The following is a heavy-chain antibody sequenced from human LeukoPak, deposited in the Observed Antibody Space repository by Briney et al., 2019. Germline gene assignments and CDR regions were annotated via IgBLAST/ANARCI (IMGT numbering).Heavy chain of an antibody. CDR1: GYTFTNYG. CDR2: ISGNNGDT. D-gene: IGHD3-22*01. J-gene: IGHJ4*02. CDR3: ARPDYYDSSGYYGNKFDY. Sequence: ASVKVSCKASGYTFTNYGISWVRQAPGQGLEWTGWISGNNGDTNYAQKFQGRVTMTTDTSTSTAYMELRSLRSDDTAVYYCARPDYYDSSGYYGNKFDYWGQGTLVTVSS. V-gene: IGHV1-18*01.